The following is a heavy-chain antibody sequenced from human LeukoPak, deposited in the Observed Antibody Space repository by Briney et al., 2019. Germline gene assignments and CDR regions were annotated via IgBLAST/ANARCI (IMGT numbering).Heavy chain of an antibody. Sequence: GASVKVSCKASGYTFTSYGISWVRQAPGQGLEWMGWISAYNGNTNYAQKLQGRVTMTTDTSTSTAYMELRSLRSDDTAVYCCARAYDSSGFNPINWFDPWGQGTLVTVSS. CDR2: ISAYNGNT. CDR3: ARAYDSSGFNPINWFDP. V-gene: IGHV1-18*01. CDR1: GYTFTSYG. D-gene: IGHD3-22*01. J-gene: IGHJ5*02.